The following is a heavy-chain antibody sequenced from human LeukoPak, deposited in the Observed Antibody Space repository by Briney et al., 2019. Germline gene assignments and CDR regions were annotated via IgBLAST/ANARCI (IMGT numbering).Heavy chain of an antibody. V-gene: IGHV5-10-1*01. CDR3: ARLPSGSYRDY. CDR2: IDTSDSYT. CDR1: GCSFTNYW. Sequence: GGSLQISCKGSGCSFTNYWISWGRQMPGKGQEGMGKIDTSDSYTNYSPSFQGHVTISVDKSISTAYLQWSSLKASDTAIYYCARLPSGSYRDYWGQGTLVTVSS. D-gene: IGHD1-26*01. J-gene: IGHJ4*02.